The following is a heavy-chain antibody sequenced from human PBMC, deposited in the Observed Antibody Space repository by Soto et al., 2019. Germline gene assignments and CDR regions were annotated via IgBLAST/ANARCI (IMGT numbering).Heavy chain of an antibody. D-gene: IGHD3-10*01. Sequence: PGGSLRLSCAASGFSFSTYAMSWVRQAPGKGLEWVAVISYDGSNKYYADSVKGRFTISRDNSKNTLYLQMNSLRAEDTAVYYCARDRITMVRGSVSGMDVWGQGTTVTVSS. CDR3: ARDRITMVRGSVSGMDV. CDR2: ISYDGSNK. V-gene: IGHV3-30-3*01. J-gene: IGHJ6*02. CDR1: GFSFSTYA.